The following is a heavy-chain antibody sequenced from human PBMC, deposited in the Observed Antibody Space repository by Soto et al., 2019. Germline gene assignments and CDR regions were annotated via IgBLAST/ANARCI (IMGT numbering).Heavy chain of an antibody. J-gene: IGHJ4*02. CDR3: ARFGTSYDTSGFLY. CDR1: GFTFGSHW. V-gene: IGHV3-74*01. CDR2: ISSGGTTT. D-gene: IGHD3-22*01. Sequence: GGSLRLSCAASGFTFGSHWMHWVRQAPGKGLVYVSRISSGGTTTNYAESVKGRFTISRDNARNTLYLQMNSLRVEDTAVYYCARFGTSYDTSGFLYWGQGTLVTVSS.